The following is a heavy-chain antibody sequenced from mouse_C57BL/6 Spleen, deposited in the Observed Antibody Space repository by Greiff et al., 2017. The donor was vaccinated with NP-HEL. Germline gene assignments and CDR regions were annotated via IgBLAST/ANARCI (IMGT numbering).Heavy chain of an antibody. Sequence: VQLQQSGTVLARPGASVKMSCKASGYTFTSYWITWVKQRPGQGLEWIGDIYPGSGSTNYNEKFKSKATLTVDTSSSTAYMQLSSLTSEDSAVYYGARKGGYGPYYAMDYWGQGTSVTVSS. D-gene: IGHD1-1*02. J-gene: IGHJ4*01. V-gene: IGHV1-55*01. CDR3: ARKGGYGPYYAMDY. CDR2: IYPGSGST. CDR1: GYTFTSYW.